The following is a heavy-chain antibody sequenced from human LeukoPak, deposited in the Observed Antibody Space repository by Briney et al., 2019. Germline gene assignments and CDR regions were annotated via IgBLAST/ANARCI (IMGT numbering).Heavy chain of an antibody. CDR1: GLRFRSYA. CDR2: ISDDSSFT. V-gene: IGHV3-23*01. Sequence: GGSLRLSCVASGLRFRSYAMNWVRQAPGKGLECISTISDDSSFTYYADSVKGRSAISRDDSKNTLYLQMNNLKVEDTAVYYCGGVLRALRYFDPLDYWGQGTLVTVSS. CDR3: GGVLRALRYFDPLDY. J-gene: IGHJ4*02. D-gene: IGHD3-9*01.